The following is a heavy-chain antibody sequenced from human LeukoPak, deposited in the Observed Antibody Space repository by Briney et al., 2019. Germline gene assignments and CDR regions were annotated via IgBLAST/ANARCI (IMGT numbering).Heavy chain of an antibody. CDR3: ASHAHDYDSSGYFDS. V-gene: IGHV3-23*01. J-gene: IGHJ4*02. CDR2: ISVSGGSE. Sequence: GGSLRLSCVVSRLTFNSNAMYWVRQAPGKGLEWVSGISVSGGSEYYADSVKGRFSVSRDNSKHTVYLQLNSLRAEDTAVYFCASHAHDYDSSGYFDSWGQGALVTVSS. D-gene: IGHD3-22*01. CDR1: RLTFNSNA.